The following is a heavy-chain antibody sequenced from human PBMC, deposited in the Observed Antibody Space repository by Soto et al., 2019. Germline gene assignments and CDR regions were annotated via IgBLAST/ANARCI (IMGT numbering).Heavy chain of an antibody. CDR1: GYTFTSYY. CDR2: INPSGGST. J-gene: IGHJ4*02. Sequence: QVQLVQSGAEVKKPGASVKVSCKASGYTFTSYYMHWVRQAPGQGLEWMGIINPSGGSTSYAQKFQGRVTMTRDTSTSTVYMELSSLRSEDTAVYYCARVAVGEGGSILDAWGFYYFDYWGQGTLVTVSS. V-gene: IGHV1-46*03. D-gene: IGHD3-16*01. CDR3: ARVAVGEGGSILDAWGFYYFDY.